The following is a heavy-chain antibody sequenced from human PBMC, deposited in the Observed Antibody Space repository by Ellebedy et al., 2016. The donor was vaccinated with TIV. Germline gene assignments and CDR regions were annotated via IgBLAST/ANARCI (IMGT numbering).Heavy chain of an antibody. J-gene: IGHJ4*02. Sequence: SETLSLTXAVSGGSISSGGYSWSWIRQPPGKGLEWIGYIYHSGSTYYNPSLKSRVTISVDMSNNQFSLKLRSVTAADTAVYYCARDISRGDFDYWGQGTLVTVSS. CDR3: ARDISRGDFDY. D-gene: IGHD3-10*01. V-gene: IGHV4-30-2*01. CDR2: IYHSGST. CDR1: GGSISSGGYS.